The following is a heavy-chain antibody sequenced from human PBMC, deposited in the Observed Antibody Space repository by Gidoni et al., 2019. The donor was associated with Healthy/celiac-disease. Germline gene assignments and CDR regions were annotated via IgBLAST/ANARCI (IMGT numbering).Heavy chain of an antibody. CDR2: ISWNSGSI. CDR3: AKDIGAARGYFDY. D-gene: IGHD6-6*01. CDR1: GFTFDDYA. V-gene: IGHV3-9*01. Sequence: EVQLVESGGGLVQPGRSLRLSCAASGFTFDDYAMHWVRQAPGKGLEWVSGISWNSGSIGYADSVKGRFIISRDNAKNSLYLQMNSLRAEDTALYYCAKDIGAARGYFDYWGQGTLVTVSS. J-gene: IGHJ4*02.